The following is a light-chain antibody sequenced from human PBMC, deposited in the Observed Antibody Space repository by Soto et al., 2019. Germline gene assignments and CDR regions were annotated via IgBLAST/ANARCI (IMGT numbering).Light chain of an antibody. Sequence: QSVLTQPASVSGSPGQSITISCTGTSSDVGRYNYVSWYQQHPGKAPKLMIYEVSNRPSGVSDRFSGSKSGNTASLTVSGLQAEDEADYYCSSYTGGNPSYVFGTGTKLTVL. V-gene: IGLV2-14*01. J-gene: IGLJ1*01. CDR1: SSDVGRYNY. CDR3: SSYTGGNPSYV. CDR2: EVS.